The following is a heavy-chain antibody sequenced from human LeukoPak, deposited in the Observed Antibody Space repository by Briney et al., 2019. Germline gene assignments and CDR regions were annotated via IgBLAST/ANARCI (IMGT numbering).Heavy chain of an antibody. J-gene: IGHJ4*02. CDR1: VGSFSGYY. D-gene: IGHD2-2*01. V-gene: IGHV4-34*01. CDR2: INHSGST. CDR3: ARTQRFCSSSTCRYVGIDY. Sequence: PSDTLSLTCAVYVGSFSGYYWSWTRHPPGKGLEWIGEINHSGSTNYNPSLKSRVTISVDTSKNQSALKLSSVTAVETAVYYCARTQRFCSSSTCRYVGIDYWGQGTLVTVSS.